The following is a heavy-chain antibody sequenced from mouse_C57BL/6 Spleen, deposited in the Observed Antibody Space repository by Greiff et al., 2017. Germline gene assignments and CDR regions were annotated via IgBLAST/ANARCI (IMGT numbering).Heavy chain of an antibody. D-gene: IGHD4-1*01. Sequence: EVQLQQSGAELVKPGASVKLSCTASGFNIKDYYMHWVKQRTEQGLEWIGRIDPEDGKTKYAPKFQGKATITADTSSNTAYLQLSSLTSEDTAVYYCALTGVNYYFDYWGQGTTLTVSS. V-gene: IGHV14-2*01. J-gene: IGHJ2*01. CDR2: IDPEDGKT. CDR3: ALTGVNYYFDY. CDR1: GFNIKDYY.